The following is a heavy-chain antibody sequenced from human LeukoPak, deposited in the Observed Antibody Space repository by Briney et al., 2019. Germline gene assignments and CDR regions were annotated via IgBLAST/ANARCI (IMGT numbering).Heavy chain of an antibody. D-gene: IGHD3-10*01. Sequence: PGGSLRLPCAASGFTFSSYWMHWVRQAPGKGLVWVSRINSDGSSTSYADSVKGRFTISRDNAKNTLYLQMNSLRAEDTAVYYCARDQITMVRGVIIRKQGIDYWGQGTLVTVSS. V-gene: IGHV3-74*01. J-gene: IGHJ4*02. CDR1: GFTFSSYW. CDR2: INSDGSST. CDR3: ARDQITMVRGVIIRKQGIDY.